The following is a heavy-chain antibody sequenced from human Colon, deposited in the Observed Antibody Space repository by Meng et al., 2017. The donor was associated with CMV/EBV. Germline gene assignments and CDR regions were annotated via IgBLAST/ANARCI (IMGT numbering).Heavy chain of an antibody. J-gene: IGHJ5*02. Sequence: YWGWLRQPPGKGLEWIGSVFYSGKNADKPYVKSRVSMAMRTSKNQLDLKMTVVTAADTAVYDWARGLPAIFGMAKISFNWFDPWGQGMLVTVSS. CDR1: Y. CDR2: VFYSGKN. D-gene: IGHD5-24*01. V-gene: IGHV4-39*06. CDR3: ARGLPAIFGMAKISFNWFDP.